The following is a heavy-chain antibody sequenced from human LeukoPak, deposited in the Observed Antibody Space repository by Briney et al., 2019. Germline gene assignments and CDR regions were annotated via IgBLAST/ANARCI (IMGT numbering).Heavy chain of an antibody. CDR2: IHYSGRA. Sequence: SETLSLTCSVSGGSISGYYWTWVRQPPGKGPEWIGQIHYSGRADYNPSLKSRITMSVDTSRNQISLKPSSVTAADTAIYYCVRFGVNYDMDVWGQGTTVTVFS. J-gene: IGHJ6*02. CDR3: VRFGVNYDMDV. V-gene: IGHV4-59*01. D-gene: IGHD3-16*01. CDR1: GGSISGYY.